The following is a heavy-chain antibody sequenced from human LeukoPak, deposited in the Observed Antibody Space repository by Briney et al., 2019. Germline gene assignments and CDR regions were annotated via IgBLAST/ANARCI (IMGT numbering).Heavy chain of an antibody. D-gene: IGHD6-13*01. J-gene: IGHJ6*03. CDR1: GYTFTSYD. V-gene: IGHV1-8*01. CDR3: ARIGPSSWYDYYYYMDV. CDR2: MNPNSGNT. Sequence: ASVKVSCKASGYTFTSYDINWVRQATGQGLEWMGWMNPNSGNTGYAQKFQGRVTMTRNTSISTAYMGLSSLRSEDTAVYYCARIGPSSWYDYYYYMDVWGKGTTVTVSS.